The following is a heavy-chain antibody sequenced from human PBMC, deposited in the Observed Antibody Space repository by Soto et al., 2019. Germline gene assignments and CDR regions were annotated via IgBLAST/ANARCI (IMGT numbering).Heavy chain of an antibody. CDR2: INPNSGGT. J-gene: IGHJ4*02. CDR3: AKSPGGVVTAMYYFDY. V-gene: IGHV1-2*04. Sequence: ASVKVSCKASGYTFTGYYMHWVRQAPGQGLEWMGWINPNSGGTNYAQKFQGWVTMTRDTSISTAYMELSRLRSDDTAVYYCAKSPGGVVTAMYYFDYWGQGTLVTVSS. D-gene: IGHD2-21*02. CDR1: GYTFTGYY.